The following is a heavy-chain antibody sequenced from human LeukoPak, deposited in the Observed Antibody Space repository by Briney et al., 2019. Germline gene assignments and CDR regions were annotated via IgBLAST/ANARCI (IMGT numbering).Heavy chain of an antibody. Sequence: GGSLRLSCAASGFTFSSYWMSWVRQAPGKGLEWVANIKQDGSEKYYADSVKGRFTISRDNSKNTLYLQMNSLRAEDTAVYYCTKEISGIAAAAGDYWGQGTLVTVSS. D-gene: IGHD6-13*01. CDR1: GFTFSSYW. CDR2: IKQDGSEK. J-gene: IGHJ4*02. V-gene: IGHV3-7*01. CDR3: TKEISGIAAAAGDY.